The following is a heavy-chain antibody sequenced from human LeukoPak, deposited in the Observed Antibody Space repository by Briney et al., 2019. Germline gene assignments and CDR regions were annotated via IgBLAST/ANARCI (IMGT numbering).Heavy chain of an antibody. CDR2: IHSAGTT. D-gene: IGHD3/OR15-3a*01. J-gene: IGHJ4*02. CDR1: GFTVSSNY. V-gene: IGHV3-66*01. CDR3: ARDPGYNFGTDGDY. Sequence: GGSLRLSCAASGFTVSSNYMSWVRQAPGKGLEWLSVIHSAGTTYYADSGKGRFTISRDNSKNTLYLQMNSLRVEDTAVYFCARDPGYNFGTDGDYWGQGTLVTVSS.